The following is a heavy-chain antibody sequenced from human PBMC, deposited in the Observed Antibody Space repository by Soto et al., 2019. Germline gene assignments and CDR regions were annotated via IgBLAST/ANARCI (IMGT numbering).Heavy chain of an antibody. CDR3: ARDRDSSSWYPGHWFDP. V-gene: IGHV1-69*06. D-gene: IGHD6-13*01. J-gene: IGHJ5*02. CDR1: GGTFSSYA. Sequence: SVKVSCKASGGTFSSYAISWVRQAPGQGLEWMGGIIPIFGTANYAQKFQGRVTITADKSTSTAYMELSSLRSEDTAVYYCARDRDSSSWYPGHWFDPWGQGTLVTV. CDR2: IIPIFGTA.